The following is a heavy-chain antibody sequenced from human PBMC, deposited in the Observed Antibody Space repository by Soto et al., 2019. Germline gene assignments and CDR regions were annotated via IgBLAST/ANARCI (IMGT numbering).Heavy chain of an antibody. Sequence: QVQLQESGPGLVKPSQTLSLTCTVSGVSINSDLYYWTWIRQPPGKGLEWIGYIYASGSTYYNPSLRSRVSLSIDTAKNQFSRILTDVTAADTAVYYCDRSTGRYWGQGTRVTVSS. CDR3: DRSTGRY. V-gene: IGHV4-30-4*01. CDR1: GVSINSDLYY. J-gene: IGHJ4*02. CDR2: IYASGST.